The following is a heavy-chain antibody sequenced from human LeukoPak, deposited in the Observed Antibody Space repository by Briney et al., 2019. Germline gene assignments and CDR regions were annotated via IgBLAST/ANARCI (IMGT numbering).Heavy chain of an antibody. D-gene: IGHD3-22*01. Sequence: GGSLRLSCAASGFSFSSYALSWVRQAPGEGLEWVSTLSGSSTSTYYADSVKGRFTISRDNSKNTLYLQMDSLRVEDTAVYYCAKAWSRVTTIVVVTHAFDSWGQGTLVTVSS. V-gene: IGHV3-23*01. J-gene: IGHJ4*02. CDR2: LSGSSTST. CDR1: GFSFSSYA. CDR3: AKAWSRVTTIVVVTHAFDS.